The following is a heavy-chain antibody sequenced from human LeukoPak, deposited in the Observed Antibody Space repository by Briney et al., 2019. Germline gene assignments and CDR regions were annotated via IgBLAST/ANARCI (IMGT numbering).Heavy chain of an antibody. J-gene: IGHJ4*02. CDR3: ARELGYCSSTSCFGHFDY. D-gene: IGHD2-2*01. CDR1: GDSITNNY. CDR2: FHSSGNT. Sequence: SETLSLTCIVSGDSITNNYWSWLRQPPGKGLEWVGYFHSSGNTDYNPSLEGRVTISLDTSKNQFSLLLASVTAADTAVYYCARELGYCSSTSCFGHFDYWGQGTLVTVSS. V-gene: IGHV4-59*01.